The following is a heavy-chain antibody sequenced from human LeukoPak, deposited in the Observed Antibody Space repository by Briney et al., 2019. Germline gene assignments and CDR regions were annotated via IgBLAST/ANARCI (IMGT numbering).Heavy chain of an antibody. V-gene: IGHV1-18*01. J-gene: IGHJ6*03. CDR1: GGTFSSYT. D-gene: IGHD3-10*01. Sequence: ASVKVSCKASGGTFSSYTISWVRQAPGQGLEWMGWISAYNGNTNYAQKLQGRVTMTTDTSTSTAYMELRSLRSDDTAVYYCARGVTYGSGSYSTFYYYYYMDVWGKGTTVTVSS. CDR3: ARGVTYGSGSYSTFYYYYYMDV. CDR2: ISAYNGNT.